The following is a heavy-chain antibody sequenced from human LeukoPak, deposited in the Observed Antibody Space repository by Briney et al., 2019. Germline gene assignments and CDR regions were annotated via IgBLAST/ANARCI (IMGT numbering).Heavy chain of an antibody. CDR3: ARETSDS. J-gene: IGHJ5*01. Sequence: ASVTVSCTASGYTFTSYFMHWVRQAPGQGLEWLGMINPSGSTTTYAQKFQGRVTMTRDTSTSTVYMELSSLRSEDTAVYYCARETSDSWGQGTLVTVSS. V-gene: IGHV1-46*01. CDR2: INPSGSTT. CDR1: GYTFTSYF. D-gene: IGHD1-1*01.